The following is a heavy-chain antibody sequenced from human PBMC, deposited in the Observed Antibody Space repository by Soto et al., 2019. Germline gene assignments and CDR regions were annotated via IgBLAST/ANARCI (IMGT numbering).Heavy chain of an antibody. CDR1: GGSISSGGYY. V-gene: IGHV4-31*03. CDR2: IYYSGST. J-gene: IGHJ6*03. CDR3: SRVRGGSVRGVIRSYYYYYMDG. D-gene: IGHD3-10*01. Sequence: SETLSLTCTVSGGSISSGGYYWSWIRQHPGKGLEWIGYIYYSGSTYYNPSLKSRVTISVDTSKNHFSLKLSSVTAADTAVYYCSRVRGGSVRGVIRSYYYYYMDGWGKGTTVTVSS.